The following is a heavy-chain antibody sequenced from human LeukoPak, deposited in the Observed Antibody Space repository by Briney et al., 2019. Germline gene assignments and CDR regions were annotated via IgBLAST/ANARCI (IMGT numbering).Heavy chain of an antibody. CDR1: GYTFTSYA. CDR3: ARESGSSSGYLGVY. CDR2: INPNSGGT. V-gene: IGHV1-2*02. J-gene: IGHJ4*02. Sequence: GASVKVSCKASGYTFTSYAINWVRQAPGQGLEWMGWINPNSGGTNYAQKFQGRVTMTRDTSISTAYMELSRLRSDDTAVYYCARESGSSSGYLGVYWGQGTLVTVSS. D-gene: IGHD3-22*01.